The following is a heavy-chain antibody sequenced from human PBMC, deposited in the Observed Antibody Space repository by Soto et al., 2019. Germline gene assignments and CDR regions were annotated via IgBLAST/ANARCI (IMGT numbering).Heavy chain of an antibody. CDR2: IKSRTDGGTS. J-gene: IGHJ4*01. Sequence: GGSLRLSCAASGLIFSKAWINWVRQAPGKGLEWVGRIKSRTDGGTSDYGAPAKGRFAISRDDSRNIVYMQMNSLKIEDTGVYYCTTDSYCSAITDRFDYWGHGTLVTVSS. V-gene: IGHV3-15*07. CDR1: GLIFSKAW. CDR3: TTDSYCSAITDRFDY. D-gene: IGHD2-21*01.